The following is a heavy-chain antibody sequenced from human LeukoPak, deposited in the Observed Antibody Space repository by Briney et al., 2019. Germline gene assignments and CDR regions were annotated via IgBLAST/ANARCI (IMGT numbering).Heavy chain of an antibody. J-gene: IGHJ4*02. CDR1: GFTFSGYS. CDR3: AKDFRIGYSAHFDY. CDR2: VWPKNDKT. Sequence: PGGSLRLSCVASGFTFSGYSMGWVRQAPGRGLEWVSFVWPKNDKTYYADSVKGRFSISRDNSKNTLYLQMDSLRGEDTAVYYCAKDFRIGYSAHFDYWGQGALVTVSS. V-gene: IGHV3-23*01. D-gene: IGHD2-21*01.